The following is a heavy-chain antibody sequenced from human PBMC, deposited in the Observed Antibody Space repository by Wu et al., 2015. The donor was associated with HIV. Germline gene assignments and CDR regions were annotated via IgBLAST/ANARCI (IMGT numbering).Heavy chain of an antibody. Sequence: QVQLVQSGAEVTKPGSSVKVSCKASGGNLNSHAVNWVRQAPGQGLEWMGWISAQNGNTKSAKKFQGRVTMTTDTSSTTAYMELRTLTSEDTAVYFCARGHYYDASSSPIYWGPGTRVTVSS. J-gene: IGHJ4*02. CDR2: ISAQNGNT. CDR3: ARGHYYDASSSPIY. CDR1: GGNLNSHA. V-gene: IGHV1-18*01. D-gene: IGHD3-22*01.